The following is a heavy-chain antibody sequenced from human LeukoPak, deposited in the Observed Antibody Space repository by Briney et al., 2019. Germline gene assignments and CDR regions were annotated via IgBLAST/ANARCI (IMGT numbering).Heavy chain of an antibody. CDR3: ARVGRDGYSESFDY. Sequence: GGSLRLSCAASGFTFSDYYMSWIRQAPGKGLEWVSYISSSGSTIYYADSVKGRFTISRDNAKNPLYLQMNSLRAEDTAVYYCARVGRDGYSESFDYWGQGTLVTVSS. D-gene: IGHD5-24*01. CDR2: ISSSGSTI. J-gene: IGHJ4*02. V-gene: IGHV3-11*01. CDR1: GFTFSDYY.